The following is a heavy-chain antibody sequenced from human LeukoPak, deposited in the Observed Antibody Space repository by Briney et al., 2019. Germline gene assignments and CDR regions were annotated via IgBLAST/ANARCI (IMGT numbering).Heavy chain of an antibody. V-gene: IGHV4-59*01. Sequence: CXVSGGSIXSYYWRWLRQPAGKGVEWVGYIYYSGSINYNPSLKSRVTISVDTSKNQFSLKLSSVPAADTAVYYCARLGQLVVAFDYWGQGTLVTVSS. CDR1: GGSIXSYY. CDR3: ARLGQLVVAFDY. D-gene: IGHD6-13*01. J-gene: IGHJ4*02. CDR2: IYYSGSI.